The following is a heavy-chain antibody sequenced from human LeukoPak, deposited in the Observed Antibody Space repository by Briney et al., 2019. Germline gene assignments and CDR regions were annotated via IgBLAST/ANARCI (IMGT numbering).Heavy chain of an antibody. CDR3: ATELVAMVTPYDY. CDR1: GFTFSSYA. J-gene: IGHJ4*02. Sequence: GGSLRPSCAASGFTFSSYAMSWIRQAPGKGLEWVSTISGSGDRTYYADSVRGRFTISGDNSKTTLYLQMNSLRAEDTAIYYCATELVAMVTPYDYWGQGTLVPVSS. CDR2: ISGSGDRT. V-gene: IGHV3-23*01. D-gene: IGHD2-8*01.